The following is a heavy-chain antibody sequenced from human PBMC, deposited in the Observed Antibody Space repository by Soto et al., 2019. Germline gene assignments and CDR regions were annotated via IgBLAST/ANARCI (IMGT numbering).Heavy chain of an antibody. D-gene: IGHD3-3*01. V-gene: IGHV1-69*13. Sequence: GASVKVSCKASGGTFSSYAISWVRQAPGQGLEWMGGIIPIFGTANYAQKFQGRVTITADESTSTAYMELSSLRSEDTAVYYCARDRLRFLEWLSRVYYYYGMDVWGQGTTVTVSS. CDR3: ARDRLRFLEWLSRVYYYYGMDV. CDR1: GGTFSSYA. J-gene: IGHJ6*02. CDR2: IIPIFGTA.